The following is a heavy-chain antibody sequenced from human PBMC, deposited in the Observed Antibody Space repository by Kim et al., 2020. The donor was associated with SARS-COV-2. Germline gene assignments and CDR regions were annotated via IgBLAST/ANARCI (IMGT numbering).Heavy chain of an antibody. J-gene: IGHJ5*02. Sequence: GGTNYAQKFQGRVTMTRDTSISTAYMELSRLRSDDTAVYYCARGSRWFDPWGQGTLVTVSS. V-gene: IGHV1-2*02. CDR2: GGT. CDR3: ARGSRWFDP.